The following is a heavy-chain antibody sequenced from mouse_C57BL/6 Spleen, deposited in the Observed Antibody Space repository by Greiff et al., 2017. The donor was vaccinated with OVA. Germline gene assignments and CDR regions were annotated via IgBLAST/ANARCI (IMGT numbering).Heavy chain of an antibody. CDR2: ISGGGGNT. D-gene: IGHD2-3*01. Sequence: EVKLVESGGGLVKPGGSLKLSCAASGFTFSSYTMSWVRQTPEKRLEWVATISGGGGNTYYPDSVKGRFTISRDNAKNTLYLQMSSLRSEDTALYYCARQGYYHYFDYWGQGTTLTVSS. J-gene: IGHJ2*01. CDR1: GFTFSSYT. CDR3: ARQGYYHYFDY. V-gene: IGHV5-9*01.